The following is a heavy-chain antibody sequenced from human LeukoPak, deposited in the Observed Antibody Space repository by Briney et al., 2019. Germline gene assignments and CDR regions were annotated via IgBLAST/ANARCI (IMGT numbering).Heavy chain of an antibody. CDR1: GGSMSSSSYY. J-gene: IGHJ4*02. Sequence: PSETLSLTCTVSGGSMSSSSYYWGWIRQPPGKELEWIGSIYYSGSTYYNPSLKSRVTISVDTSKNQFSLRLSSVTAADTAIYYCAQYIRDSGTYNFDHWGQGNLVTVSS. D-gene: IGHD1-1*01. V-gene: IGHV4-39*07. CDR3: AQYIRDSGTYNFDH. CDR2: IYYSGST.